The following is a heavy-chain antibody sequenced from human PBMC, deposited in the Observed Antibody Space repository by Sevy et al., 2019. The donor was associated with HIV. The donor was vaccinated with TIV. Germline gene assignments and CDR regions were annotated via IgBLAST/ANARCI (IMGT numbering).Heavy chain of an antibody. Sequence: GGSLRLSCAASGFTFSSYAMHWVRQAPGKGLEWVAVISYDGRNKYYADSVKGGFTISRDNSTNTLYLQMNSLRADDMAVYYCARDMGYSGYDLGGFYYYYGMDVWGQGTTVTVSS. V-gene: IGHV3-30*04. J-gene: IGHJ6*02. CDR2: ISYDGRNK. CDR3: ARDMGYSGYDLGGFYYYYGMDV. D-gene: IGHD5-12*01. CDR1: GFTFSSYA.